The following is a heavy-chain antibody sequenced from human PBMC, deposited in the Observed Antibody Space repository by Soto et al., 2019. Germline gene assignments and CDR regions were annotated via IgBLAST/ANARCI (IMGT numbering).Heavy chain of an antibody. Sequence: GSLRLSCAASGFTFSSYSMNWVRQAPGKGLEWVSSISSSSSYIYYADSVKGRFTISRDNAKNSLYLQMNSLRAEDTAVYYCARDRGDYYYYGMDVWGQGTTVTVSS. J-gene: IGHJ6*02. CDR2: ISSSSSYI. CDR3: ARDRGDYYYYGMDV. V-gene: IGHV3-21*01. CDR1: GFTFSSYS.